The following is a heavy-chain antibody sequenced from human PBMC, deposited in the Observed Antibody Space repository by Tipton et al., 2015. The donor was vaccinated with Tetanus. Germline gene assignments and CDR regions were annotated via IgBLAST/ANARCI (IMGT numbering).Heavy chain of an antibody. V-gene: IGHV1-8*01. CDR3: ARGGSAWYGDYFDY. J-gene: IGHJ4*02. CDR1: GYIFTTYD. CDR2: MSPNSGGT. Sequence: QLVQSGAEMKKPGASVKVSCKASGYIFTTYDINWVRQAPGQGLEWMGWMSPNSGGTGYAQKFQGRVTMTRNTSITTAYMELSSLRSEDTAVYYCARGGSAWYGDYFDYWGQGSQVTVSS. D-gene: IGHD6-13*01.